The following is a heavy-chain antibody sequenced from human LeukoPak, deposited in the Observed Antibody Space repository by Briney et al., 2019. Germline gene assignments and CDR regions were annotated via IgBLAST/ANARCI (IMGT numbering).Heavy chain of an antibody. D-gene: IGHD3-22*01. Sequence: SETLSLTCTVSGGSISSHYWSWIRQPPGKGLEWIGYIYYSGSTNYNPSLKSRVTMSVDTSKNQFSLKLSSVTAADTAVYYYARENYDSSGLDYWGQGTLVTVSS. CDR3: ARENYDSSGLDY. CDR1: GGSISSHY. J-gene: IGHJ4*02. CDR2: IYYSGST. V-gene: IGHV4-59*11.